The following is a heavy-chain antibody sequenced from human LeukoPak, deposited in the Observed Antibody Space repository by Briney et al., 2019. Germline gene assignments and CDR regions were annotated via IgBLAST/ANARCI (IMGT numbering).Heavy chain of an antibody. CDR3: ASSREDYYGSGSYDY. Sequence: SETLSLTCTVSGGSISSGDYYWSCIRQPPGKGLEGIGYIYYSGSTYYNPSLKSRVTISVDTSKNHFSLKLSSVTAAATAVYYCASSREDYYGSGSYDYWGQGTLVTVSS. CDR2: IYYSGST. CDR1: GGSISSGDYY. D-gene: IGHD3-10*01. V-gene: IGHV4-30-4*01. J-gene: IGHJ4*02.